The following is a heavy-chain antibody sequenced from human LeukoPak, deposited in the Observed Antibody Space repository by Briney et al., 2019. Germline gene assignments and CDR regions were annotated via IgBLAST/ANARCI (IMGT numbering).Heavy chain of an antibody. V-gene: IGHV3-23*01. CDR3: AKDREGGFDY. Sequence: PGASLRLSCAASGFTFSSYVMSWVRQAPGKGLEWVSAISGSGGSTYYADSVKGRFTISRDNSKNTLYLQMNSLRAEDTAVYYCAKDREGGFDYWGQGTLVTVSS. CDR1: GFTFSSYV. J-gene: IGHJ4*02. D-gene: IGHD1-26*01. CDR2: ISGSGGST.